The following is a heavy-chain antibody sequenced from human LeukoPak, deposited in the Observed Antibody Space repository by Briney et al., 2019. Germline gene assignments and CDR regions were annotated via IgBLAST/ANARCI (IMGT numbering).Heavy chain of an antibody. Sequence: PSETLSLTCAVYGGSFSGYYWSWIRQPPGKGLEWIGEINHSGSTNYDPSLKSRVTISVDTSKNQFPLKLSSVTAADTAVYYCASGSRGYSYGFRNRYFDYWGQGTLVTVSS. CDR3: ASGSRGYSYGFRNRYFDY. D-gene: IGHD5-18*01. CDR1: GGSFSGYY. J-gene: IGHJ4*02. CDR2: INHSGST. V-gene: IGHV4-34*01.